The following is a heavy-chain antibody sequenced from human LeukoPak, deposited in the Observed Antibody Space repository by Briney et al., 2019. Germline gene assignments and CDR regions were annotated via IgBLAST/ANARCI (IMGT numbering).Heavy chain of an antibody. Sequence: ASVKVSCKASGYTFTDYYMYWVRQAPGQGLEWMGWINPKSGATNYAQKFQGRVTMTRDMSTSTVYMELSSLRSEDTAVYYCARSSERSSGRSLDYWGQGTLVTVSS. CDR1: GYTFTDYY. CDR2: INPKSGAT. D-gene: IGHD6-19*01. V-gene: IGHV1-2*02. J-gene: IGHJ4*02. CDR3: ARSSERSSGRSLDY.